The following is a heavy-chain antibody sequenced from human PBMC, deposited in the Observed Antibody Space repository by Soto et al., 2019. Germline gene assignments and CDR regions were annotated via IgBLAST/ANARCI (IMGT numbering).Heavy chain of an antibody. D-gene: IGHD3-3*01. CDR1: GGTFSSYT. CDR2: IIPILGIA. Sequence: ASVKVSCKASGGTFSSYTISWVRQAPGQGLEWMGRIIPILGIANYAQKFQGRVAITADKSTSTAYMELSSLRSEDTAMYYCARDTDDFWSGYRPPFDYWGQGTLVTVSS. CDR3: ARDTDDFWSGYRPPFDY. J-gene: IGHJ4*02. V-gene: IGHV1-69*04.